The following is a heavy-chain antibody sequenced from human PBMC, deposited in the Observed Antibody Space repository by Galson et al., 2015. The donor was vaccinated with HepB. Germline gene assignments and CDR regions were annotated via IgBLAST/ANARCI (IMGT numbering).Heavy chain of an antibody. Sequence: TLSLTCTASGGSISSSDYYWGWIRQPPGKGLEWIASIHYSGITYYNPSLQSRVTMSVDTSKNQFSLKLSSVTAADTAVYYCARHLNPLGVVVPAAIFGYYYGMDVWGQGTTVTVSS. CDR3: ARHLNPLGVVVPAAIFGYYYGMDV. D-gene: IGHD2-2*01. J-gene: IGHJ6*02. CDR1: GGSISSSDYY. V-gene: IGHV4-39*01. CDR2: IHYSGIT.